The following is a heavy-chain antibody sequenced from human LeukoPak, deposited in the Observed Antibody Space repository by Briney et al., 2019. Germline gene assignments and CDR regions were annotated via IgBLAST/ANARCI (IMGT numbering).Heavy chain of an antibody. Sequence: GGSLRLSCAASGLNFSDYGLHWVRQAPGKGLEWVAGISYDGTSIHYTDSVRGRFTISRDNSQNMLYLQMKSLRAEDTAMYYSTLYSYDSSGLVRDYWGQGTLVTVSS. CDR1: GLNFSDYG. J-gene: IGHJ4*02. V-gene: IGHV3-30*04. CDR3: TLYSYDSSGLVRDY. D-gene: IGHD3-22*01. CDR2: ISYDGTSI.